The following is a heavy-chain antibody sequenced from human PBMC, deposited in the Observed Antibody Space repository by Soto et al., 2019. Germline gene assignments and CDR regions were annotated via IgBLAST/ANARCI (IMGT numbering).Heavy chain of an antibody. D-gene: IGHD1-1*01. CDR2: ISSSGSTI. CDR1: GFTFSDYY. Sequence: PGGSLRLSCAASGFTFSDYYMSWIRQAPGKGLEWVSYISSSGSTIYYADSVKGRFTISRDNAKNSLYLQMNSLRAEDTAVYYCARKKYNWNDAYGMDVWGQGTTVTVSS. J-gene: IGHJ6*02. CDR3: ARKKYNWNDAYGMDV. V-gene: IGHV3-11*01.